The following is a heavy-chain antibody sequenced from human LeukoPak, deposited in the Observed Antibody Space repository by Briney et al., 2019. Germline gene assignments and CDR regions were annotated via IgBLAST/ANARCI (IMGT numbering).Heavy chain of an antibody. V-gene: IGHV4-61*02. CDR3: ARRGDFWSGYYAYYYYYMDV. CDR2: IYTSGST. CDR1: GGSISSGSYY. D-gene: IGHD3-3*01. J-gene: IGHJ6*03. Sequence: SETLSLTCTVSGGSISSGSYYWSWIRQPAGKGLEWIGRIYTSGSTNYNPSLKSRVTISVDTSKNQFSLKLSSVTAADTAVYYCARRGDFWSGYYAYYYYYMDVWGKGTTVTVSS.